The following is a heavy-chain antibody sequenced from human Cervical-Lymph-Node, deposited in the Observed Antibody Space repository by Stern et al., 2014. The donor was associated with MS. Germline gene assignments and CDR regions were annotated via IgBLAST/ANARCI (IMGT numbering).Heavy chain of an antibody. CDR2: VYYSGAT. Sequence: QVQLQESGPGLVKPSETLSLTCAVSGDSISSYTHYWAWIRQPPGKGLEWIGSVYYSGATYYNPSLKSPVTISVDTSQNPFSLGLNSVPAADTAVYYCAKHACTGAACPFDLWGQGTLVTVSS. CDR3: AKHACTGAACPFDL. CDR1: GDSISSYTHY. J-gene: IGHJ4*02. D-gene: IGHD2-8*02. V-gene: IGHV4-39*01.